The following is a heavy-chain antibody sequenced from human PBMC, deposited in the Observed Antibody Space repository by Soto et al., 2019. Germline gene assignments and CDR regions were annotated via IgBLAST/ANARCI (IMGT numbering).Heavy chain of an antibody. J-gene: IGHJ4*02. CDR1: GGSISSYY. CDR2: LYSTVSS. CDR3: ARASVTTWGGVDS. Sequence: PSETLSLTCTVSGGSISSYYWSWIRRPPGKGLEWIGYLYSTVSSNYNPSLKSRVTMSVDTSKNQFSLKLTSVTAADTAVYYCARASVTTWGGVDSWGQGTQVTVS. V-gene: IGHV4-59*01. D-gene: IGHD4-17*01.